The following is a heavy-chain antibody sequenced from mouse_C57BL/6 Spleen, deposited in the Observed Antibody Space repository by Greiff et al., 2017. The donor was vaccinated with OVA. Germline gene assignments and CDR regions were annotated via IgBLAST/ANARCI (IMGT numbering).Heavy chain of an antibody. Sequence: QVQLQQPGAELARPGSSVKLSCKASGYTFTSYWMHWVKQRPIQGLEWIGNIDPSDSETHYNQKFKDKATMTVDKSSSTAYMQLSSLTSEDSAVYYCARKKTSALDYWGQGTSVTVSS. V-gene: IGHV1-52*01. CDR3: ARKKTSALDY. J-gene: IGHJ4*01. CDR1: GYTFTSYW. CDR2: IDPSDSET.